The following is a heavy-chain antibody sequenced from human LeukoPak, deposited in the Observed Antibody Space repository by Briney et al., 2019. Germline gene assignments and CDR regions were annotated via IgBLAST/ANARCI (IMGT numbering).Heavy chain of an antibody. CDR1: GYTFTSYV. Sequence: ASVKVSCMPSGYTFTSYVISWVRQAPGQRREWMGWISAYNGKTNYAQKFHGRVTITTEASTSTAYMELRSLRSEDTAVYYCASSYYYDSSGYLRYRMDALDIWGQGTMVTVSS. J-gene: IGHJ3*02. CDR3: ASSYYYDSSGYLRYRMDALDI. D-gene: IGHD3-22*01. V-gene: IGHV1-18*01. CDR2: ISAYNGKT.